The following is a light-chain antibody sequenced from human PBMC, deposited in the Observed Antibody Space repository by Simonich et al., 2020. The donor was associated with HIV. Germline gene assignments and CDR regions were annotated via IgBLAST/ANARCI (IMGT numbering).Light chain of an antibody. V-gene: IGKV1-5*03. J-gene: IGKJ4*01. Sequence: DIQMTQSPSTLSASVGGRVTITCRASQSLNDLLAWNQQKPVKALKFLIYKASTLESGVPSRFSGRGSGTEFTLTISSLQPDDFATYYCQQYNGYSLTFGGGTKVEIK. CDR3: QQYNGYSLT. CDR2: KAS. CDR1: QSLNDL.